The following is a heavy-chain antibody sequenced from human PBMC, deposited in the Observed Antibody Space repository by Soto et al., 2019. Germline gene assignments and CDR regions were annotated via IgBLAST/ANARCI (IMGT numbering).Heavy chain of an antibody. Sequence: ESKRNPCNVSEERCTSHGIGRIRQMPGKGLEWMGIIYPGDSDTRYSPSFQGQVTISADKSISTAYLQWSSLKASDTAMYYCARTSAGGKYYYGMDVWGQGTTVSVSS. CDR2: IYPGDSDT. J-gene: IGHJ6*02. D-gene: IGHD6-13*01. CDR3: ARTSAGGKYYYGMDV. CDR1: EERCTSHG. V-gene: IGHV5-51*01.